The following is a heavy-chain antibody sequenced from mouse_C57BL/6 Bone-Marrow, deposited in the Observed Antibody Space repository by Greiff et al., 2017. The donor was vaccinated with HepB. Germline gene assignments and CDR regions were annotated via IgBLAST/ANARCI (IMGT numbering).Heavy chain of an antibody. CDR2: ISNGGGST. CDR1: GFTFSDYY. V-gene: IGHV5-12*01. Sequence: EVQRVESGGGLVQPGGSLKLSCAASGFTFSDYYMYWVRQTPEKRLEWVAYISNGGGSTYYPDTVKGRFTISRDNAKNTLYLQMSRLKSEDTAMYYCARHGGYFYAMDYWGQGTSGTVSS. J-gene: IGHJ4*01. CDR3: ARHGGYFYAMDY. D-gene: IGHD2-3*01.